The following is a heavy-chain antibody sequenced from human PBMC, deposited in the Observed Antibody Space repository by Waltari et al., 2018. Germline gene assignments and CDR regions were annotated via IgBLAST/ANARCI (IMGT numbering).Heavy chain of an antibody. J-gene: IGHJ4*02. D-gene: IGHD3-22*01. CDR1: GFPFSSYA. CDR3: AKALDYDSSGCSDY. CDR2: ISGSGGST. V-gene: IGHV3-23*01. Sequence: EVQLLESGGGLVQPGGSLRLSCAASGFPFSSYAMSWVRPAPGKGLEWVSAISGSGGSTYYADSVKGRFTISRDKSKNTLYLQMNSLRAEDTAVYYCAKALDYDSSGCSDYWGQGTLVTVSS.